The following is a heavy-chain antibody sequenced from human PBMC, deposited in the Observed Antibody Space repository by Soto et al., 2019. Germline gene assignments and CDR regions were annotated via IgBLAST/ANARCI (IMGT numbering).Heavy chain of an antibody. J-gene: IGHJ5*02. CDR3: ARDLGSSGFNWFDP. V-gene: IGHV1-18*01. CDR1: GYTFTSYG. CDR2: ISAYNGNT. D-gene: IGHD6-19*01. Sequence: ASVKVSCKASGYTFTSYGIRWVRQAPGQGLEWMGWISAYNGNTNYAQKLQGRVTMTTDTSTSTAYMELRSLRSDDTAVYYCARDLGSSGFNWFDPWGQGTLVTVYS.